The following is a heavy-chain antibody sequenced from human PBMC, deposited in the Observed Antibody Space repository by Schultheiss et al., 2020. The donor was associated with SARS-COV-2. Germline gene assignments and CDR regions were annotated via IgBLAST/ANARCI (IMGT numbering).Heavy chain of an antibody. D-gene: IGHD3-22*01. J-gene: IGHJ3*02. Sequence: GGSLRLSCAASGFTFSSYAMHWVRQAPGKGLEWVAFIRYDGSNKYYADSVKGRFTISRDNSKNTLYLQMNSLRAEDTAVYYCARDPQHYDSSGYYYVADAFDIWGQGTMVTVSS. CDR3: ARDPQHYDSSGYYYVADAFDI. CDR1: GFTFSSYA. V-gene: IGHV3-30*02. CDR2: IRYDGSNK.